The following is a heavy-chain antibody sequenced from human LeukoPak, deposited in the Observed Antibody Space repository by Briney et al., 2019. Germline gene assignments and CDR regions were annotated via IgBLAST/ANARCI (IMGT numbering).Heavy chain of an antibody. CDR2: INPNSGGT. Sequence: ASVKVSCKASGYTFTGYYMHWVRQAPGQGLEWMGLINPNSGGTQVAQNFQGRVTMTRDTSISTAYMDLSSLRSDDTAVYYCARTVGPEGTDAFDIWGQGTMVTVSS. CDR1: GYTFTGYY. J-gene: IGHJ3*02. D-gene: IGHD1-14*01. CDR3: ARTVGPEGTDAFDI. V-gene: IGHV1-2*02.